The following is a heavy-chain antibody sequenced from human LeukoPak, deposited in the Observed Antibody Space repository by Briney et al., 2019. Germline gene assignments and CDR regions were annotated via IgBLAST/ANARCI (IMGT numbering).Heavy chain of an antibody. D-gene: IGHD3-9*01. J-gene: IGHJ4*02. CDR1: GFTFSSYW. V-gene: IGHV3-7*01. Sequence: GGSLRLSCAASGFTFSSYWMSRVRQAPGKGLEWVANIKRDGSEKYYVDSVKGRFTISRDNAKNSLYLQMNSLRAEDTAVYYCARDPYAYDILTGRLWGQGTLVTVSS. CDR2: IKRDGSEK. CDR3: ARDPYAYDILTGRL.